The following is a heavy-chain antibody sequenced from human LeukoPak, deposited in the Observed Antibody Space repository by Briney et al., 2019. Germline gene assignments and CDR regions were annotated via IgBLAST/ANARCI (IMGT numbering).Heavy chain of an antibody. CDR2: IYYTGST. J-gene: IGHJ4*02. Sequence: PSETLSLTCAVSGYSSSSIYYWGWIRQRPGKGLEWIGSIYYTGSTYYNPSLKSRVTISVDTSKNQFSLKLSSVTAADTAVYYCARRLGSSSGWDFDYWGQGTLVAVSS. V-gene: IGHV4-39*01. CDR1: GYSSSSIYY. CDR3: ARRLGSSSGWDFDY. D-gene: IGHD6-19*01.